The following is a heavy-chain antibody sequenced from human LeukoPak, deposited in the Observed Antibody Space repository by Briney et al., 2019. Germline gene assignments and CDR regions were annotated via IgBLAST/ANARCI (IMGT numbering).Heavy chain of an antibody. J-gene: IGHJ5*02. CDR2: ISSSSSTI. Sequence: PGGSLRLSCAASGFTFSSYSMNWVRQAPGKGLEWVSYISSSSSTIYYADSVKGRFTISRDNAKNSLYLQMNSLRAEDTALYYCAKEVRYSYGYPVFPQKWFDPWGQGTLVTVSS. V-gene: IGHV3-48*04. D-gene: IGHD5-18*01. CDR1: GFTFSSYS. CDR3: AKEVRYSYGYPVFPQKWFDP.